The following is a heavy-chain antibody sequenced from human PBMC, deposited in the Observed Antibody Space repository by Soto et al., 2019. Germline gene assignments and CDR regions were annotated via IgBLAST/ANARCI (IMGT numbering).Heavy chain of an antibody. CDR3: ARRHLAVAVSPWFDP. D-gene: IGHD6-19*01. CDR2: IDSSGEK. J-gene: IGHJ5*02. V-gene: IGHV2-26*01. Sequence: QVTLKESGPVLVKPTETLTLRCTVSGLSITDSEMGVSWIRQPPGQPLEWLAHIDSSGEKSYRTFLKSRLALSKDTSKSQIVLTMTNMDPADTATYYCARRHLAVAVSPWFDPWGQGTPVTVSS. CDR1: GLSITDSEMG.